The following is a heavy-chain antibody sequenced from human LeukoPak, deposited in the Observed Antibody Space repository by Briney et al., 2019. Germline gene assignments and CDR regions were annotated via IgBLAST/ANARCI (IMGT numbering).Heavy chain of an antibody. CDR1: GYTLTEFS. J-gene: IGHJ4*02. CDR3: ATNHPYCGGDCYFDY. CDR2: FDPEDGET. Sequence: ASVKVSCKVSGYTLTEFSMHWVRQAPGKGLEWMGGFDPEDGETIYAQKFQGRVAMTEDTSTDTAYMELSSLRSEDTAVYYCATNHPYCGGDCYFDYWGQGTLVTVSS. V-gene: IGHV1-24*01. D-gene: IGHD2-21*02.